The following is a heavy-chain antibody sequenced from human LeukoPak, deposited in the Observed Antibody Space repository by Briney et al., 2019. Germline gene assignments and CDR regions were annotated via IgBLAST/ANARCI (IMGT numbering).Heavy chain of an antibody. V-gene: IGHV4-38-2*01. Sequence: TGGSLRLSCAASGFTFSSHAMIWVRQAPGKGLEWIGSIYYSGSTYYNPSLKSRVTISVDTSKNQFSLKLSSVTAADTAVYYCARRRAIRPYYYYGMDVWGQGTTVTVSS. J-gene: IGHJ6*02. CDR1: GFTFSSHAM. CDR2: IYYSGST. D-gene: IGHD2-2*01. CDR3: ARRRAIRPYYYYGMDV.